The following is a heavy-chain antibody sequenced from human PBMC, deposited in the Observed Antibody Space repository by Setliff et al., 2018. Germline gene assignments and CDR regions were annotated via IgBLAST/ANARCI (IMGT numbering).Heavy chain of an antibody. V-gene: IGHV1-18*01. Sequence: GASVKVSCKASGYTFSTYGIAWVRQAPGQGLEWMGWISPYNGYIIYAHKFQGRVTMTTDTSTGTADMELRNLRSDDTAVYYCTRDTNIVVVPPHRTAFDIWGQGTKVTVSS. J-gene: IGHJ3*02. CDR3: TRDTNIVVVPPHRTAFDI. D-gene: IGHD2-2*01. CDR1: GYTFSTYG. CDR2: ISPYNGYI.